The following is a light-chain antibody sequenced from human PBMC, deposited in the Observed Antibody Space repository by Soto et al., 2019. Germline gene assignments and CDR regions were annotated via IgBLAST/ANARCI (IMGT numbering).Light chain of an antibody. Sequence: QSALTQPASVSGSPGQSITISCTGTSSDVGGYNSVSWYQQHPGKAPKLMIYEVSNRPSGVSNRLSGSQSGNTASLTISGLQAEDEADYYCSSDTTSSRLPYVFGTGTKLTVL. CDR2: EVS. V-gene: IGLV2-14*01. J-gene: IGLJ1*01. CDR3: SSDTTSSRLPYV. CDR1: SSDVGGYNS.